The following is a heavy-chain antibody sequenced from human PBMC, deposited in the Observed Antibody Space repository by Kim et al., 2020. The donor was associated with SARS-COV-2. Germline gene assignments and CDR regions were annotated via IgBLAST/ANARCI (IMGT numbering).Heavy chain of an antibody. J-gene: IGHJ5*02. V-gene: IGHV1-24*01. D-gene: IGHD6-13*01. CDR2: FDPEDGET. CDR3: ATVLAAAGTRYDSLYGFPDWFDP. Sequence: ASVKVSCKVSGYTLTELSMHWVRQAPGKGLEWMGGFDPEDGETIYAQKFQGRVTMTEDTSTDTAYMELSSLRSEDTAVYYCATVLAAAGTRYDSLYGFPDWFDPWGQGTLVTVSS. CDR1: GYTLTELS.